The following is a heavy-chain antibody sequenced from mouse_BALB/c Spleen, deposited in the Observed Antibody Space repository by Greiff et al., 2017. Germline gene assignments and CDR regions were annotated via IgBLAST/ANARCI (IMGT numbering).Heavy chain of an antibody. CDR1: GYSFTDYI. Sequence: EVQLQQTGPELVKPGASVKISCKASGYSFTDYIMLWVKQSHGKSLEWIGNINPYYGSTSYNLKFKGKATLTVDKSSSTAYMQLNSLTSEDSAVYYCARYYGSSYEDYFDYWGQGTTLTVSS. CDR2: INPYYGST. D-gene: IGHD1-1*01. V-gene: IGHV1-39*01. J-gene: IGHJ2*01. CDR3: ARYYGSSYEDYFDY.